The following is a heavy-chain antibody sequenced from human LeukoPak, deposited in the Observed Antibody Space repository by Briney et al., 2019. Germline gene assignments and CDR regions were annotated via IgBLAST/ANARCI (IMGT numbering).Heavy chain of an antibody. CDR3: ARDQPLNLQL. J-gene: IGHJ4*02. Sequence: ASVKVSCKASVGTFTSYAISWVRQAPGQGLEWMGRIIPILGIANYAQKFQGRVTITADKSTSTAYMEISSLRSEDTAVYYCARDQPLNLQLWGQGTLVTVSS. V-gene: IGHV1-69*04. CDR2: IIPILGIA. CDR1: VGTFTSYA. D-gene: IGHD5-18*01.